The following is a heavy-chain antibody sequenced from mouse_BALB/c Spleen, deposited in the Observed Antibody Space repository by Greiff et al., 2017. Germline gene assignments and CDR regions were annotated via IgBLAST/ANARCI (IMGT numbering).Heavy chain of an antibody. CDR3: ARDHYGSSYWYFDV. Sequence: EVQLQQSGPELVKPGASVKISCKASGYTFTDYNMHWVKQSHGKSLEWIGYIYPYNGGTGYNQKFKSKATLTVDNSSSTAYMELRSLTSEDSAVYYCARDHYGSSYWYFDVWGAGTTVTVSS. J-gene: IGHJ1*01. CDR1: GYTFTDYN. D-gene: IGHD1-1*01. V-gene: IGHV1S29*02. CDR2: IYPYNGGT.